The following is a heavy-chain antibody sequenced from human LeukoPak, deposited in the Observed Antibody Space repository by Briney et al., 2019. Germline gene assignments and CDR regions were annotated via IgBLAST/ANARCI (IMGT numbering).Heavy chain of an antibody. D-gene: IGHD7-27*01. J-gene: IGHJ4*02. Sequence: SETLSLTCTVSGGSISSYYWSWIRQPPGKGLEWIGYIYYSGSTNYNLSLKSRVTISVDTSKNQFSLKLSSVTAADTAVYYCARGMNWVYFDYWGQGTLVTVSS. CDR2: IYYSGST. CDR3: ARGMNWVYFDY. V-gene: IGHV4-59*01. CDR1: GGSISSYY.